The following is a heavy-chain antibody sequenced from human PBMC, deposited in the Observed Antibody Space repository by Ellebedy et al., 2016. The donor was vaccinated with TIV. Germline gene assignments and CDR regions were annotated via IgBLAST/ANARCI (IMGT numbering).Heavy chain of an antibody. J-gene: IGHJ4*02. V-gene: IGHV3-7*04. D-gene: IGHD3-10*01. Sequence: GGSLRLSCAASGFTFSNHWMSWVRQAPGKWLEWVANVNQDGSEKYYVDSVRGRFTISRDNAKNSVYLQMSSLRVEDTAMYYCVREIGGSGAYWGQGTLLTVSS. CDR1: GFTFSNHW. CDR3: VREIGGSGAY. CDR2: VNQDGSEK.